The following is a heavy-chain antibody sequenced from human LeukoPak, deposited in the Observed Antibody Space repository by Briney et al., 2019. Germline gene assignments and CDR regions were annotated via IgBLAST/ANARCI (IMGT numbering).Heavy chain of an antibody. D-gene: IGHD3-22*01. V-gene: IGHV3-21*05. Sequence: PGGSLRLSCAASGFTLSSHRMNWVRQAPGKGLEWVSDISRSSSEIHYADSVKGRFTISRDNAKNSLYLQMNSPRAEDTAVYYCARHVVAVGFDYWGQGTLVTVSS. CDR1: GFTLSSHR. CDR2: ISRSSSEI. CDR3: ARHVVAVGFDY. J-gene: IGHJ4*02.